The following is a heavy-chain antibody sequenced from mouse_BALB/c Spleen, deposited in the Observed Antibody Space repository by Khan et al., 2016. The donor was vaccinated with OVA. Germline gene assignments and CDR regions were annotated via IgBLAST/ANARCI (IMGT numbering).Heavy chain of an antibody. CDR2: IYPGNTDT. Sequence: VQLQQPGTVLARPGASVKMSCKASGYTFTSYWMHWVKQRPGQGLEWIGDIYPGNTDTNYNQKFKGKAKLTAVTSTSTAYMELSSRTSEDSAVYYCTRRTWDVAWFAYWGQGTLVTVSA. CDR3: TRRTWDVAWFAY. CDR1: GYTFTSYW. D-gene: IGHD4-1*01. J-gene: IGHJ3*01. V-gene: IGHV1-5*01.